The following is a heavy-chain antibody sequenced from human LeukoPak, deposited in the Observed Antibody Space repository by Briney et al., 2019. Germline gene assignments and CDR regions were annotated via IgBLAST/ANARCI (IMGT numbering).Heavy chain of an antibody. Sequence: GGSLRLSCAASGFTFSSYEMNWVRQAPGKGLEWVSSISSSSSYIYYADSVKGRFTISRDNAKNSLYLQMNSLRAEDTAVYYCAKATVPAAMLVVDYWGQGTLVTVSS. CDR2: ISSSSSYI. J-gene: IGHJ4*02. V-gene: IGHV3-21*01. D-gene: IGHD2-2*01. CDR1: GFTFSSYE. CDR3: AKATVPAAMLVVDY.